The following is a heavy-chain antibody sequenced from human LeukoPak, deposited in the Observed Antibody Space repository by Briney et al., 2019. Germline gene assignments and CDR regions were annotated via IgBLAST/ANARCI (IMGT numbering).Heavy chain of an antibody. CDR1: GFTFSSYA. CDR3: ANIYGDYGAGYFQH. J-gene: IGHJ1*01. V-gene: IGHV3-23*01. CDR2: ISGSGGST. D-gene: IGHD4-17*01. Sequence: GGSLRLSCAASGFTFSSYAMSWVRQAPGKGLEWVSAISGSGGSTYYADSVKGRFTISRDNSKNTLYLQVNSLRAEDTAVYYCANIYGDYGAGYFQHWGQGTLVTVSS.